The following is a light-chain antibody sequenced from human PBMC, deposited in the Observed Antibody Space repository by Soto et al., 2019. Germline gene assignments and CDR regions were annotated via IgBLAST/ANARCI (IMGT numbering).Light chain of an antibody. CDR3: QEYNTWTWR. V-gene: IGKV3D-15*01. Sequence: THTPATLSVSAAPICALSFRASQSIRNYLAWYQQKPGQAPRLLIYDASNRATGIPARFSGSGSGTEFSLTINSLQSEDFAVYCCQEYNTWTWRFGQGTKVDIK. J-gene: IGKJ1*01. CDR2: DAS. CDR1: QSIRNY.